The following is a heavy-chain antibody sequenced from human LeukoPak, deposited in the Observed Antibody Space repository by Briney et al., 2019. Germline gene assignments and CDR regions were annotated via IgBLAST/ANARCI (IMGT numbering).Heavy chain of an antibody. V-gene: IGHV3-7*01. J-gene: IGHJ4*02. CDR1: GFTFSNYW. CDR3: ARDMYSSSWSFDY. D-gene: IGHD6-13*01. CDR2: IKEDGSEI. Sequence: GGSLRLSCAASGFTFSNYWMNWVRQAPGKGPEWVANIKEDGSEIYYVDSVKGRFTISRDNAKNSLYLQMNSLRAEDTAVYYCARDMYSSSWSFDYWGQGTLVTVSS.